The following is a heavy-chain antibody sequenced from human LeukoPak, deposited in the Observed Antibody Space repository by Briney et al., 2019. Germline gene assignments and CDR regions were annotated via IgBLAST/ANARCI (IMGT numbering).Heavy chain of an antibody. D-gene: IGHD2-15*01. CDR3: ARGSRCSGGSCYSFDY. J-gene: IGHJ4*02. V-gene: IGHV4-59*01. CDR2: IYYSGST. CDR1: GGSISSYY. Sequence: SETLSLTCTVSGGSISSYYWSWIRQPPGKGLEWIGYIYYSGSTNYNPSLKSRVTISVDTSKNQFSLKLSSVTAADTAVYYCARGSRCSGGSCYSFDYWGQGTPVTVSS.